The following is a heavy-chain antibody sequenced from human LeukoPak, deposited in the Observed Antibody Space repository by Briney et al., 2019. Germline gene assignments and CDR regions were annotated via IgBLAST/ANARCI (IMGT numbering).Heavy chain of an antibody. J-gene: IGHJ2*01. CDR3: AKEGTWGNWYFDL. D-gene: IGHD3-16*01. CDR2: IRYDGSNK. Sequence: GGSLRLSCAASGFIFSSYGMHWVRQAPGKGLEWVAFIRYDGSNKYYADSVKGRFTLHRDNSRNTLYLEMNSLRDEDTAVYYCAKEGTWGNWYFDLWGRGTLVIVTS. V-gene: IGHV3-30*02. CDR1: GFIFSSYG.